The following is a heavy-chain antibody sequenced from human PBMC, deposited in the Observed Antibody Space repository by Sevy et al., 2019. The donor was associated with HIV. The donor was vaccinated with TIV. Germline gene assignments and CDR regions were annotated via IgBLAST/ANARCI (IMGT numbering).Heavy chain of an antibody. Sequence: ASVKVSCKASGFTFTSSAVQWVRQARGQRLEWIGWIVVGSGNTNYAQKFQERVTITRHMSTSTAYMGLSSLRSEDTAVYYCAADTYGSGSYYNWDYYYYYGMDVWGQGTTVTVSS. D-gene: IGHD3-10*01. CDR3: AADTYGSGSYYNWDYYYYYGMDV. CDR2: IVVGSGNT. J-gene: IGHJ6*02. CDR1: GFTFTSSA. V-gene: IGHV1-58*01.